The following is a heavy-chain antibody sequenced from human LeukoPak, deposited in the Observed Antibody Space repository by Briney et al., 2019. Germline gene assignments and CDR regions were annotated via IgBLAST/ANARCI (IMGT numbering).Heavy chain of an antibody. V-gene: IGHV4-34*01. Sequence: KASGTLSLTCAVYSGSFSDYTWSWIRQPPGKGLEWIAEITHNGNTIYNSSLKSRVTISVDSSKNQFSLKLSSVTAADTAVYYCARHRQWLVLGGYYYYMDVWGKGTTVTVSS. J-gene: IGHJ6*03. CDR2: ITHNGNT. CDR3: ARHRQWLVLGGYYYYMDV. CDR1: SGSFSDYT. D-gene: IGHD6-19*01.